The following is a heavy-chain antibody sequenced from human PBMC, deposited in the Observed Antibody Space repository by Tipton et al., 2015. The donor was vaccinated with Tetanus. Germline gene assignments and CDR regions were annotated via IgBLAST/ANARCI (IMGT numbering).Heavy chain of an antibody. J-gene: IGHJ6*02. D-gene: IGHD3-16*01. CDR2: IYYSGST. V-gene: IGHV4-30-4*01. CDR1: GGSIRSGGYY. CDR3: ARDHGITWGGMGYYYGMDV. Sequence: TLSLTCTVSGGSIRSGGYYWSWIRQPPGKGLESIGYIYYSGSTYYNPSLKSRVTISVDTSKNQFSLRLSSVTAADTAVYYCARDHGITWGGMGYYYGMDVWGQGTTVTVSS.